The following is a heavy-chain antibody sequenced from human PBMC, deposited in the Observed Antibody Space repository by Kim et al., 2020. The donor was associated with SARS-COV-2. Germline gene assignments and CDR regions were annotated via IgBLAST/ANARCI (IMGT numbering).Heavy chain of an antibody. CDR3: ARNYCSSTSCYVGY. V-gene: IGHV4-34*01. Sequence: PSLTGRVTISVGTSKNQFSLKLSSVTAADTAVYYCARNYCSSTSCYVGYWGQGTLVTVSS. D-gene: IGHD2-2*01. J-gene: IGHJ4*02.